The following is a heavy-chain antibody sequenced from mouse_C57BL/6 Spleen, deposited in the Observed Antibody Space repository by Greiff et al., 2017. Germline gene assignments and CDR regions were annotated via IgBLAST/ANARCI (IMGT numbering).Heavy chain of an antibody. D-gene: IGHD3-2*02. CDR1: GYTFTDYY. V-gene: IGHV1-19*01. CDR2: INPYNGGT. CDR3: ARGGHSSSYDYAMDY. J-gene: IGHJ4*01. Sequence: VQLQQSGPVLVKPGASVKMSCKASGYTFTDYYMNWVKQSHGKSLEWIGVINPYNGGTSYNQKFKGKATLTVDKSSSAAYMELNSLTSEDSAVYYCARGGHSSSYDYAMDYWGQGTSVTVSS.